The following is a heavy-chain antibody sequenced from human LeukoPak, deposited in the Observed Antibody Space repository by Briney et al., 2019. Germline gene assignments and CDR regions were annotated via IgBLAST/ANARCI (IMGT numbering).Heavy chain of an antibody. CDR1: GFTLSSYS. V-gene: IGHV3-21*01. J-gene: IGHJ4*02. CDR2: ISSSSTHI. Sequence: PGGSLRLSCAASGFTLSSYSMNWVRQAPGKGLEWVSYISSSSTHIYYADSVKGRFTISRDNARNSLYLLMNSLRAEDTAIYYCARSEHSSSSFDYWGQGTLVTVSS. CDR3: ARSEHSSSSFDY. D-gene: IGHD6-6*01.